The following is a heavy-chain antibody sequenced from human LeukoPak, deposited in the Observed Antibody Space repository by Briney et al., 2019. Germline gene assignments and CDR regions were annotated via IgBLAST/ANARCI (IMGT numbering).Heavy chain of an antibody. V-gene: IGHV4-30-2*01. CDR2: IYHSGST. CDR1: GGSISSGGYS. D-gene: IGHD5-12*01. Sequence: SETPSLTCAVSGGSISSGGYSWSWIRQPPGKGLEWIGYIYHSGSTYYNPSLKSRVTISVDRSKNQFSLKLSSVTAADTAVYYCARGGYSGYDSSAFDIWGQGTMVTVSS. CDR3: ARGGYSGYDSSAFDI. J-gene: IGHJ3*02.